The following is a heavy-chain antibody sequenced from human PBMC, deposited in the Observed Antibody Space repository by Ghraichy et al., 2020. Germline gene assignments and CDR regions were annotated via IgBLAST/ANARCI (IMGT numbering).Heavy chain of an antibody. CDR3: ARQGTDALAGTSYYYGMDV. CDR2: IYPGDSDT. D-gene: IGHD6-19*01. V-gene: IGHV5-51*01. CDR1: GYSFTSYW. J-gene: IGHJ6*02. Sequence: GESLNISCKGSGYSFTSYWIGWVRQMPGKGLEWMGIIYPGDSDTRYSPSFQGQVTLSADKSVSTAYLHWSSLKASDTAMYYCARQGTDALAGTSYYYGMDVWGQGTTVTVSS.